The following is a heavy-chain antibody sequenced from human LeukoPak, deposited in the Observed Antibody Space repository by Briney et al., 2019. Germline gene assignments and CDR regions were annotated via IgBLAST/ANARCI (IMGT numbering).Heavy chain of an antibody. D-gene: IGHD3-10*02. V-gene: IGHV3-7*01. CDR2: IKQDGSET. CDR3: AELGITMIGGV. CDR1: GFSFSNYW. Sequence: GGSLRLSCAASGFSFSNYWMSWVRQAPGKGLGWVANIKQDGSETYYGDSVKGRFTISRDNAKNSLYLQMNSLRAEDTAVYYCAELGITMIGGVWGKGTTVTISS. J-gene: IGHJ6*04.